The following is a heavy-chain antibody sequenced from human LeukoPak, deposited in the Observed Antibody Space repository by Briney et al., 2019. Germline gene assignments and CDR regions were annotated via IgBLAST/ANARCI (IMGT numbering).Heavy chain of an antibody. V-gene: IGHV3-23*01. CDR2: ISGSGGST. Sequence: PGGSLGLSCAASGFTFSSYAMSWVRQAPGKGLEWVSAISGSGGSTYYADSVKGRFTISRDNSKNTLYLQMHSLRAEDTAVYYCARHSYESRGYRFDYWGQGILVTVSS. CDR3: ARHSYESRGYRFDY. J-gene: IGHJ4*02. CDR1: GFTFSSYA. D-gene: IGHD3-22*01.